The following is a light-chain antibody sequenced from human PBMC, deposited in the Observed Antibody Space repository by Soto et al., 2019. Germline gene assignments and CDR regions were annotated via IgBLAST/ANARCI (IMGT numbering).Light chain of an antibody. CDR1: SSDVGGYNY. Sequence: QSALTQSASVSGSPGQSSTISCTGTSSDVGGYNYVSWYQQHPGKAPKLMIYDVSNRPSGVSNRFSGSKSGNTASLTISGLQAEDEADYYCSSYTSSSTGVFGGGTKLTVL. CDR3: SSYTSSSTGV. V-gene: IGLV2-14*01. CDR2: DVS. J-gene: IGLJ2*01.